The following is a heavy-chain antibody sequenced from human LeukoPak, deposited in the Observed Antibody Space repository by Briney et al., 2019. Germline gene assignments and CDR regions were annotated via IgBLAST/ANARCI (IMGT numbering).Heavy chain of an antibody. CDR2: INYSGST. D-gene: IGHD6-13*01. J-gene: IGHJ4*02. CDR1: GVSISSYY. Sequence: KTSETLSLTCTVSGVSISSYYWSWIRQPPGKGLEWIGYINYSGSTKNPSLKSRVTISVDKSKNQFSLNLSAVTAADTAVYYCARDLQQPAYLDSWGQGTLVTVSS. CDR3: ARDLQQPAYLDS. V-gene: IGHV4-59*01.